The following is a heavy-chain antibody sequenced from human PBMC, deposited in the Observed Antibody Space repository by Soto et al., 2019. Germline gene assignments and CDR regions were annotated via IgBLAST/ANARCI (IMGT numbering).Heavy chain of an antibody. J-gene: IGHJ4*01. D-gene: IGHD3-10*01. Sequence: EVQLLESGGGLVQPGGSLRLSCAASGFTFNNYAMTWVRQAPGKGLEWVSAISGGGDTTSYADSVKGRFTVSRDGSKNPVYLQMGRPGAEDPGLYYRAKGPGRSGSLTPPVDFWGQGTLVTGPS. CDR2: ISGGGDTT. CDR1: GFTFNNYA. CDR3: AKGPGRSGSLTPPVDF. V-gene: IGHV3-23*01.